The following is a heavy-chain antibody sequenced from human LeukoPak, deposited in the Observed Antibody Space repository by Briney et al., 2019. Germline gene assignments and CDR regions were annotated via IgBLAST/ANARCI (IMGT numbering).Heavy chain of an antibody. D-gene: IGHD3-22*01. V-gene: IGHV1-69*06. CDR2: IIPIFGTA. Sequence: ASVKVSCKASGGTFSSYAISWVRQAPGQGLEWMGGIIPIFGTANYAQKFQGRVTITADKSTSTAYMELSSLRSEDTAVYYCARDSPGPYDSSGYSFDPWGQGTLVTVSS. J-gene: IGHJ5*02. CDR3: ARDSPGPYDSSGYSFDP. CDR1: GGTFSSYA.